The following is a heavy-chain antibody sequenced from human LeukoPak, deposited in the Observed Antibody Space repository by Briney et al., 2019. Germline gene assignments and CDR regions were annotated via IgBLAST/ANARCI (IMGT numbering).Heavy chain of an antibody. D-gene: IGHD2-2*02. Sequence: PGGSLRLSCAASGFTFSSYWMSWVRQAPGKGLEWVANIKQDGSEKYYVDSVKGRFTISRDNAKNSLYLQMNSLRAEDTAVYYCARVHYMGTSCYTFDYWGQGTLVTVSS. CDR2: IKQDGSEK. CDR3: ARVHYMGTSCYTFDY. CDR1: GFTFSSYW. V-gene: IGHV3-7*01. J-gene: IGHJ4*02.